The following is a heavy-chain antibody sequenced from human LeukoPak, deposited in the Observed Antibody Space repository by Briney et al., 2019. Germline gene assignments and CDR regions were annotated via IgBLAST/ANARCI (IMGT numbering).Heavy chain of an antibody. V-gene: IGHV1-2*02. J-gene: IGHJ4*02. Sequence: ASVKVSCKASGYTFTGYYMHWVPAAPGQGLEWMSWINPNSGGTNYAQKFQGRVTMTRDTSISTAYMELSRLRSDDTAVYYCAREGVATTLYYFDYWGQGTLVTVSS. CDR1: GYTFTGYY. CDR3: AREGVATTLYYFDY. CDR2: INPNSGGT. D-gene: IGHD1-26*01.